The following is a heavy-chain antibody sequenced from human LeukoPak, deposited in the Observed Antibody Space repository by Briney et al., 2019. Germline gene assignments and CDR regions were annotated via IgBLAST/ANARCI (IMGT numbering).Heavy chain of an antibody. D-gene: IGHD6-19*01. CDR3: AREGYSSGWDY. J-gene: IGHJ4*02. Sequence: ASVKVSCKASGYTFTGYYMHWVRQAPGQGREGMGWINPNSGGTNYAQKFQGRVTMTRDTSTSTVYMELSRLRSEDTAVYYCAREGYSSGWDYWGQGTLVTVSS. CDR1: GYTFTGYY. CDR2: INPNSGGT. V-gene: IGHV1-2*02.